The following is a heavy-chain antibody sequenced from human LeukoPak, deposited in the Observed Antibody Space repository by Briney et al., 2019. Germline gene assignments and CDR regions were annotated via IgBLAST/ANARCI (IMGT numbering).Heavy chain of an antibody. CDR2: IPASGTYS. D-gene: IGHD6-13*01. J-gene: IGHJ4*02. V-gene: IGHV3-21*01. CDR3: VRGDSRDY. Sequence: GGALRLSCAASGVTFSTYTMNGVRQAPGKGREGVSAIPASGTYSHHADSVKGRFTISRDNAKISLYLDMDNLRAEDTAVYYCVRGDSRDYWGQGTLVTVSS. CDR1: GVTFSTYT.